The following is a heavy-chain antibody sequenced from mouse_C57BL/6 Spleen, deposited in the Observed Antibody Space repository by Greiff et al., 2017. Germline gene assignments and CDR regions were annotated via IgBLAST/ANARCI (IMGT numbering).Heavy chain of an antibody. V-gene: IGHV1-66*01. Sequence: QVQLQQSGPELVKPGASVKISCKASGYSFTSYYIHWVKQRPGQGLEWIGWIYPGSGNTKYNGKFKGKATLTADTSSSTAYMQLSSLTSEDSAVYYGARYDDDLFDDWGQGTTLTVSS. CDR2: IYPGSGNT. J-gene: IGHJ2*01. D-gene: IGHD2-4*01. CDR1: GYSFTSYY. CDR3: ARYDDDLFDD.